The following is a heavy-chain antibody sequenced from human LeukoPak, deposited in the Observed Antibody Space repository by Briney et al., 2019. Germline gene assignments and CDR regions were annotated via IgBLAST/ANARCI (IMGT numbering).Heavy chain of an antibody. J-gene: IGHJ4*02. D-gene: IGHD4-17*01. CDR1: GGSVSGYY. CDR3: ARHKDSGDYPLDY. CDR2: IYYSGNT. V-gene: IGHV4-59*02. Sequence: SETLSLTCTVSGGSVSGYYWSWIRQPPGKGLEWIGYIYYSGNTNYNPSLKSRLIMSLDTSKNHFSLKLNSVTAADTAVYYCARHKDSGDYPLDYWGQGILVSVSP.